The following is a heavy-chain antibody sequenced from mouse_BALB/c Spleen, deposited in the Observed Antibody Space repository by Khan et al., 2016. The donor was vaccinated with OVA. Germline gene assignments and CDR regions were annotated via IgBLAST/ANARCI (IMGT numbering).Heavy chain of an antibody. CDR2: IWSGGIT. CDR3: ARNRNGYFDS. Sequence: QVQLKESGPGLVQPSQSLSITCTVSGFSLANYGVHWVRQSPGKGLEWLGVIWSGGITDYNATFISRLSISKDNSKGQVSFKMNSLQANDTAIYYSARNRNGYFDSWGQGSTRTVSS. J-gene: IGHJ2*01. D-gene: IGHD1-1*02. V-gene: IGHV2-2*02. CDR1: GFSLANYG.